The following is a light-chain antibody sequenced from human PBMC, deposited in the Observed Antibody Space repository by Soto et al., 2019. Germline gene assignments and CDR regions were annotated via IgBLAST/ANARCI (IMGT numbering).Light chain of an antibody. V-gene: IGKV3-15*01. CDR3: QQYNDWPPLT. Sequence: ELVMTQSPATLSVSPGGRATLSCRASQSVSSNLAWYQQKPGQAPRLLIYGASTRATGIPARFSGSGSGTEFTLTISSLQSEDFAVYYCQQYNDWPPLTFGGGTKVEIK. CDR1: QSVSSN. J-gene: IGKJ4*01. CDR2: GAS.